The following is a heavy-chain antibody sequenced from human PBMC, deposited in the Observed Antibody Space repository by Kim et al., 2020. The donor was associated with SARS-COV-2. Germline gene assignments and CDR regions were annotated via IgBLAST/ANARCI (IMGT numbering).Heavy chain of an antibody. Sequence: GGSLRLSCAASGFTFSSYAMSWVRQAPGKGLEWVSAISGSGGSTYYADSVKGRFTISRDNSKNTLYLQMNSLRAEDTAVYYCAKAPARLGYCSGGSCQLEDYWGQGTLVTVSS. D-gene: IGHD2-15*01. CDR2: ISGSGGST. V-gene: IGHV3-23*01. CDR3: AKAPARLGYCSGGSCQLEDY. J-gene: IGHJ4*02. CDR1: GFTFSSYA.